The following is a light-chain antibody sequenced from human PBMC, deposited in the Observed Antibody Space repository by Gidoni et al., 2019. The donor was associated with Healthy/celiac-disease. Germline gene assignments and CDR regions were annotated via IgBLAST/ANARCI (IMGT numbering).Light chain of an antibody. V-gene: IGKV3-11*01. CDR1: QSVSSY. J-gene: IGKJ4*01. CDR3: QQRYNWPALT. CDR2: HTS. Sequence: EIVLTQSPATMSLSPGERATLSCRASQSVSSYLAWYQQKPGQAPRLLIYHTSNRATGIPARFSGSGSGTDFTLTISSLEPEDFAVYYCQQRYNWPALTFGGXTKVDVK.